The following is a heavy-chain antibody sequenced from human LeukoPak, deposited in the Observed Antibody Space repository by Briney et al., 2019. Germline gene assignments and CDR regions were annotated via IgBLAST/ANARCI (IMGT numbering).Heavy chain of an antibody. CDR3: ARYDSSGYFDY. Sequence: SETLSLTCTVSGGSISSSSYSWGWIRQPPGKGLEWIGSIYYSGTTYYNPSLKSRVTISVDTSKNQFSLELSSVTAADTAVYYCARYDSSGYFDYWGQGTLVTVSS. V-gene: IGHV4-39*01. D-gene: IGHD3-22*01. J-gene: IGHJ4*02. CDR2: IYYSGTT. CDR1: GGSISSSSYS.